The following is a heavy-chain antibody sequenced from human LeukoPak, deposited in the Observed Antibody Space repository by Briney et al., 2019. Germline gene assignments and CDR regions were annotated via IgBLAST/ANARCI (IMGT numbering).Heavy chain of an antibody. CDR1: GYTFTSYD. Sequence: ASVKVSCKASGYTFTSYDINWVRQATGQGLEWMGWMNPNSGNTGYAQKFQGRVAMTRNTSISTAYMELSSLRSEDTAVYYCARTPSYSSSWYVYYYYYGMDVWGQGTTVTVSS. CDR2: MNPNSGNT. CDR3: ARTPSYSSSWYVYYYYYGMDV. V-gene: IGHV1-8*01. D-gene: IGHD6-13*01. J-gene: IGHJ6*02.